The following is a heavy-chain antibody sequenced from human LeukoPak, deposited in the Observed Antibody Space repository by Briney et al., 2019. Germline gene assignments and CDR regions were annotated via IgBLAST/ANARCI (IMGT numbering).Heavy chain of an antibody. D-gene: IGHD5-18*01. J-gene: IGHJ4*02. Sequence: PGGSLRLSCAASGFTLSSYAMHWVRQAPGKGLEWVAVISYDGSNKYYADSVKGRFTISRDNSKNTLYLQMNSLRAEDTAVYYCARDRYSYGSEFDYWGQGTLVTVSS. CDR3: ARDRYSYGSEFDY. CDR1: GFTLSSYA. CDR2: ISYDGSNK. V-gene: IGHV3-30*04.